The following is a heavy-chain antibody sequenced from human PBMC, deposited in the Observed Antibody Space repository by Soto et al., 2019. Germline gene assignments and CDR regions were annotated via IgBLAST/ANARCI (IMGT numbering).Heavy chain of an antibody. CDR2: IYYSGST. V-gene: IGHV4-59*01. CDR1: GGSISSYY. CDR3: ARGVKYSSSRNIYYYYYYMDV. J-gene: IGHJ6*03. D-gene: IGHD6-6*01. Sequence: SETLSLTCTVSGGSISSYYWSWIRQPPGKGLEWIGYIYYSGSTNYNPSLKSRVTISVDTSKNQFSLKLSSVTAADTAVYYCARGVKYSSSRNIYYYYYYMDVWGQGTTVTVS.